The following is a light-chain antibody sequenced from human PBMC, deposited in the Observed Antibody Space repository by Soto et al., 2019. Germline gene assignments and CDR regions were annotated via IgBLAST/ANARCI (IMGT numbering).Light chain of an antibody. CDR3: SAWDDSLSGPV. CDR2: STD. V-gene: IGLV1-47*02. CDR1: TSNIGTNY. J-gene: IGLJ2*01. Sequence: QSVRTQPPSASGTPGQRVTISCSGTTSNIGTNYVYWYQQLPGMAPKLVMYSTDRRPSGVPGRFSGSKSGTSAFLAITGLRSEDEANYYCSAWDDSLSGPVFGGGTKLTVL.